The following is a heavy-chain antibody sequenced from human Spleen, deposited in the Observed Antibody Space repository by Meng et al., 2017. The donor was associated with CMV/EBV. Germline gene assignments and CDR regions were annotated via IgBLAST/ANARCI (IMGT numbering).Heavy chain of an antibody. Sequence: SLKISFAAPGFTFSSYALHWVRQAPGKGLEGVAVISYDGSNKYYADSVKGRFTISRDNSKNTRSLQMNSLRADDTAVYDCARFHWNLYYFDDWGQGTLVTVSS. CDR1: GFTFSSYA. CDR3: ARFHWNLYYFDD. V-gene: IGHV3-30-3*01. J-gene: IGHJ4*02. CDR2: ISYDGSNK. D-gene: IGHD1-7*01.